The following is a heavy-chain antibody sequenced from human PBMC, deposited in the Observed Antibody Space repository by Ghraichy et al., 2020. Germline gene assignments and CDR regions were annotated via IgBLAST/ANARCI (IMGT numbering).Heavy chain of an antibody. V-gene: IGHV3-21*01. Sequence: GGSLRLSCAASGFTFSSYSMNWVRQAPGKGLEWVSSISSSSGYIYYADSVKGRFTISRDNAKNSLYLQMNSLRAEDTAVYYCARYSSSSRYYYGMDVWGQGTTVTVSS. J-gene: IGHJ6*02. D-gene: IGHD6-6*01. CDR1: GFTFSSYS. CDR2: ISSSSGYI. CDR3: ARYSSSSRYYYGMDV.